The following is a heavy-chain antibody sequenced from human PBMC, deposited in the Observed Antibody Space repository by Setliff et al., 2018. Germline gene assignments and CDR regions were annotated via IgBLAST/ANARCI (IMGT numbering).Heavy chain of an antibody. CDR2: ISAYNGYI. Sequence: GASVKVSCKASGYAFGSSGISWVRQAPGQGLEWMGWISAYNGYIVYAQKSQGRVTMTTDTSTTTAYMEVGSLRSDDTAVYYCARDRKEIVVKPPAASLDYWGQGTQVTVSS. D-gene: IGHD2-2*01. CDR1: GYAFGSSG. V-gene: IGHV1-18*01. CDR3: ARDRKEIVVKPPAASLDY. J-gene: IGHJ4*02.